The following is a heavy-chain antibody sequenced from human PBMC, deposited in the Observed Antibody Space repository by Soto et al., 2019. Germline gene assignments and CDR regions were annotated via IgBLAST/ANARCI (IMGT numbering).Heavy chain of an antibody. Sequence: VQLVESGAEVKKPGSSVKVSCKASGGTFSSYAISWVRQAPGQGLEWMGGIIPIFGTANYAQKFQGRVTITADESTSTAYMELSSLRSEDTAVYYCARNRGMATVTNYYYYGMDVWGQGTTVTVSS. CDR2: IIPIFGTA. D-gene: IGHD4-4*01. CDR3: ARNRGMATVTNYYYYGMDV. CDR1: GGTFSSYA. V-gene: IGHV1-69*01. J-gene: IGHJ6*02.